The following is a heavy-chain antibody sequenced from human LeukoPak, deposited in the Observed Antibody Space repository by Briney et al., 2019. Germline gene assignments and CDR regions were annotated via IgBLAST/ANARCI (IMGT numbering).Heavy chain of an antibody. D-gene: IGHD3-9*01. V-gene: IGHV3-30*18. CDR1: GFTFSSYG. Sequence: GGSLRLSCAASGFTFSSYGMHWVRQAPGKGLEWVAVISYDGSNKYYADSVKGRFTISRDNSKNTLYLQMNSLRAEDTAVYYCAKGFDDFDIWGQGTMVTVSS. J-gene: IGHJ3*02. CDR2: ISYDGSNK. CDR3: AKGFDDFDI.